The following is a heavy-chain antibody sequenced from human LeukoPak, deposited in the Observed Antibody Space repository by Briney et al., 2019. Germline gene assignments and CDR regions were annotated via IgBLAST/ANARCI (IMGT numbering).Heavy chain of an antibody. Sequence: PSETLSLTCTVSGGSISSSSYYWGWIRQPPGKGLEWIGYIYYSGSTNYNPSLKSRVTISVDTSKNQFSLKLSSVTAADTAVYYCARTPGSFDYWGQGTLVTVSS. CDR2: IYYSGST. V-gene: IGHV4-61*05. D-gene: IGHD1-14*01. J-gene: IGHJ4*02. CDR1: GGSISSSSYY. CDR3: ARTPGSFDY.